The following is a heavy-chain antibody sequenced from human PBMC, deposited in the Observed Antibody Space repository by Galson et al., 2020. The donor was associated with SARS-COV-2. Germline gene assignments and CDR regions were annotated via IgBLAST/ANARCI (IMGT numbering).Heavy chain of an antibody. CDR2: MNQDGSEK. CDR3: ARGGSDSAWYWVY. J-gene: IGHJ4*02. D-gene: IGHD6-19*01. V-gene: IGHV3-7*01. CDR1: GFTFSNNW. Sequence: GGSLRFSCAASGFTFSNNWMTWVRQAPGKGLEWVANMNQDGSEKYYVDSVKGRFSISRDNAKNSLYLQMNSLRVEDTAVYYCARGGSDSAWYWVYWGQGTLVTVSS.